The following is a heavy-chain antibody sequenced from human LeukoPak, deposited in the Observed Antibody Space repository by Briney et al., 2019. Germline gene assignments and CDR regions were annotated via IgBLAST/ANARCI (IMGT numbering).Heavy chain of an antibody. CDR3: ANAVGYYYYYGMDV. CDR2: INPNSGGT. CDR1: GYTFTGYY. D-gene: IGHD1-26*01. Sequence: ASVKVSCKASGYTFTGYYTHWVRQAPGQGLEWMGWINPNSGGTNYAQKFQGRVTMTRDTSISTAYMELSRLRSDDTAVYYCANAVGYYYYYGMDVWGQGTTVTVSS. V-gene: IGHV1-2*02. J-gene: IGHJ6*02.